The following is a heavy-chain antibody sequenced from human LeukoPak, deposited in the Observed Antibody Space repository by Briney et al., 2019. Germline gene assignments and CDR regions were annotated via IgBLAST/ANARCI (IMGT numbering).Heavy chain of an antibody. CDR1: GFTFSSYW. D-gene: IGHD3-9*01. J-gene: IGHJ4*02. Sequence: PGGSLRLSCAASGFTFSSYWMSWVRQAPGKGLEWVANIKQDGSEKYYVDSVKGRFTISRDNAKNSLYLQMNSLRAEDTAVYYCARGPVISFPYYFDYWGQGTLVTVSS. CDR2: IKQDGSEK. CDR3: ARGPVISFPYYFDY. V-gene: IGHV3-7*01.